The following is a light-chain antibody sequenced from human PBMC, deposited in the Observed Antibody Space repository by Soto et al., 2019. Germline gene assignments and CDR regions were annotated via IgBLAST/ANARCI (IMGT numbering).Light chain of an antibody. Sequence: ETVLTQSPVTLSLSPGERATLSCMASQSVSSSYLAWYQQKPGQAPRLLIYGASSRATGIPDRFSGSGSGTDFTLTISRLEPEDFAVYYCQQYGSSPPITFGQGTRLEIK. CDR2: GAS. CDR1: QSVSSSY. CDR3: QQYGSSPPIT. V-gene: IGKV3-20*01. J-gene: IGKJ5*01.